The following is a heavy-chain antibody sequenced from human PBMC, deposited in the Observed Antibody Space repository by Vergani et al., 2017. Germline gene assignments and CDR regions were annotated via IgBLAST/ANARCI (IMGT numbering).Heavy chain of an antibody. CDR3: ARAVEMTTITYWYFDL. J-gene: IGHJ2*01. D-gene: IGHD5-24*01. Sequence: EVQLVESGGGLVQPGGSLRLSCAASGFTFSTHSMNWVRQAPGKGPEWLSYITSSSSVIYYADSVKGRFTISRDNAKNTLYLQMNSLRAEDTAVYYCARAVEMTTITYWYFDLWGRGTLVTVSS. CDR1: GFTFSTHS. CDR2: ITSSSSVI. V-gene: IGHV3-48*01.